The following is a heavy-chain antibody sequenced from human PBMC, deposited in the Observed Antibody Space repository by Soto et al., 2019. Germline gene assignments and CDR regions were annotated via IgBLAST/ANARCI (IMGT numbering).Heavy chain of an antibody. CDR3: AKDRWEVGSSFNNWFVP. CDR2: ISYHGSNI. J-gene: IGHJ5*02. Sequence: PGGSLSLSCEASGFTFSSYGMHWVRQAPGKGLEWVAVISYHGSNIYYADSVKGRFTISRDNSKNTLYLEMHTLRPEDTAIYYCAKDRWEVGSSFNNWFVPWGQGTMVTV. V-gene: IGHV3-30*18. D-gene: IGHD1-26*01. CDR1: GFTFSSYG.